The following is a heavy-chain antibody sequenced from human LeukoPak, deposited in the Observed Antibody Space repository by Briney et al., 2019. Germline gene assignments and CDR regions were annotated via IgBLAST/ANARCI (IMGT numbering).Heavy chain of an antibody. J-gene: IGHJ4*02. V-gene: IGHV4-34*01. CDR1: GGSFSGYY. CDR2: INHSGST. D-gene: IGHD3-10*01. CDR3: ARGWYYYGSGSDY. Sequence: SETLSLTCAVYGGSFSGYYWSWIRQPPGKGLEWIGEINHSGSTNYNPSLKSRVTISVDTSKNQFSLKLSSVTAADTAVYYCARGWYYYGSGSDYWGQGTLVTVSS.